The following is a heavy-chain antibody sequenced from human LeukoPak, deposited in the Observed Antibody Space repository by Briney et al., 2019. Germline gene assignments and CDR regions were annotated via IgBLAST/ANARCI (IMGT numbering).Heavy chain of an antibody. CDR1: GFTFSSYG. CDR3: AKVGYSSSWTIDY. V-gene: IGHV3-30*18. J-gene: IGHJ4*02. Sequence: PGRSLRLSCAASGFTFSSYGMHWVRQAPGKGLEWVAVISYDGSNKYYADSVKGRFTISRDNSKNTLYLQMNSLRAEDTAVYYCAKVGYSSSWTIDYWGQGTLVTVSS. CDR2: ISYDGSNK. D-gene: IGHD6-13*01.